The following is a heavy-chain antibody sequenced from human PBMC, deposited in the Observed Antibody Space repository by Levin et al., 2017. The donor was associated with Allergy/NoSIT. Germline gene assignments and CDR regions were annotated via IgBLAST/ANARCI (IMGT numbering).Heavy chain of an antibody. Sequence: SQTLSLTCVISGDSVSGNSAAWNWIRQSPSRGLEWLGRTYYRSKWYNDYAVSVKSRITINPDTSKNQFSLQLNSVTPADTAVYYCAKEPHYDIFTRHQPYGMDVWGQGTTVTVSS. D-gene: IGHD3-9*01. V-gene: IGHV6-1*01. CDR1: GDSVSGNSAA. J-gene: IGHJ6*02. CDR3: AKEPHYDIFTRHQPYGMDV. CDR2: TYYRSKWYN.